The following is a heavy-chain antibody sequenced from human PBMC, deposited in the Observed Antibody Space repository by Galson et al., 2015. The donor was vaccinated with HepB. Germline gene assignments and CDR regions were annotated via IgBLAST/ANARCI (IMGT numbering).Heavy chain of an antibody. D-gene: IGHD3-16*01. CDR3: ARGRWGIDS. CDR1: GFTFSDYY. J-gene: IGHJ4*02. Sequence: LRLSCAAAGFTFSDYYMTWIRQAPGKGLDWISNIHSRSGYTNYAESVRGRFTISRDNAKNSLYLQMDSLRVEDTALYYCARGRWGIDSWGQGTLVTVSS. CDR2: IHSRSGYT. V-gene: IGHV3-11*06.